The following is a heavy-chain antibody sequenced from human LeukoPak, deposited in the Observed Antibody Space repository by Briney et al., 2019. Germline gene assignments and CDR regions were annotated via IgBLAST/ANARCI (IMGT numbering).Heavy chain of an antibody. V-gene: IGHV1-24*01. CDR3: ATDSVDDFWSGYYY. D-gene: IGHD3-3*01. CDR1: GYTFTGYY. CDR2: FDPEDGET. Sequence: ASVKVSCKASGYTFTGYYMHWVRQAPGQGLEWMGGFDPEDGETIYAQKFQGRVTMTEDTSTDTAYMELSSLRSEDTAVYYCATDSVDDFWSGYYYWGQGTLVTVSP. J-gene: IGHJ4*02.